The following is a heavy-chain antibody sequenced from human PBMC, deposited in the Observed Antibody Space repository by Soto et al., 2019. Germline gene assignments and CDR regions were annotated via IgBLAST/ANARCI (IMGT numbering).Heavy chain of an antibody. CDR2: IAYTGVTT. CDR3: AKDRNYYGSGASNWFDP. CDR1: GFTFSSYA. J-gene: IGHJ5*02. Sequence: LRLSCAASGFTFSSYAMSWVRQAPGKGLEWVSTIAYTGVTTYYADSVKGRFTMSRDNSKNTLHLQMNSLRAEDTAVYYCAKDRNYYGSGASNWFDPWGQGTLVTVSS. D-gene: IGHD3-10*01. V-gene: IGHV3-23*01.